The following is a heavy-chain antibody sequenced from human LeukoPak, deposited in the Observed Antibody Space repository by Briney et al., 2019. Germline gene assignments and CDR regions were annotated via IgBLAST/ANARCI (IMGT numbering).Heavy chain of an antibody. Sequence: GGSLRLSCAASRFTFNSYAMSWVRQAPGKGPEWVSVIGGSNGITFYVGSVKGRFTISRDNSKDTLYLQMNSLRAEDTAVYYCAKDVGKWESLHFFDYWGQGTLVTVSS. D-gene: IGHD1-26*01. CDR1: RFTFNSYA. CDR3: AKDVGKWESLHFFDY. CDR2: IGGSNGIT. J-gene: IGHJ4*02. V-gene: IGHV3-23*01.